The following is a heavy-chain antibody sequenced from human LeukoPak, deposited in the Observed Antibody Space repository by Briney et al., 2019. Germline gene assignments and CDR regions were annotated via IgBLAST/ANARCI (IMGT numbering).Heavy chain of an antibody. CDR2: INHSGST. D-gene: IGHD3-22*01. CDR3: ARGSHYYDSSGYSPNYYFDY. CDR1: GGSFSGYY. V-gene: IGHV4-34*01. J-gene: IGHJ4*02. Sequence: SETLSLTCAVYGGSFSGYYWSWIRQPPGKGLEWIGEINHSGSTNYNPSLKSRVTISVDTSKNQFSLKLSSVTAADTAVYYCARGSHYYDSSGYSPNYYFDYWGQGTLVIVSS.